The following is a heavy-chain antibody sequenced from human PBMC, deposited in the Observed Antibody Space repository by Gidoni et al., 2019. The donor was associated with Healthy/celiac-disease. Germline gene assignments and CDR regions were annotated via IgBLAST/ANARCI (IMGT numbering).Heavy chain of an antibody. J-gene: IGHJ4*02. CDR2: ISGSGGST. V-gene: IGHV3-23*01. Sequence: EVPLFASGGGLVQPGGSLSLSCAASGFPFSSYAMSWVRQAPGKGLEWVSAISGSGGSTYYAASVKGRFTISRDNSKNTLYLQMNSLRAEDTAVYYCAKDGLLPPFDYWGQGTLVTVSS. CDR1: GFPFSSYA. CDR3: AKDGLLPPFDY. D-gene: IGHD4-17*01.